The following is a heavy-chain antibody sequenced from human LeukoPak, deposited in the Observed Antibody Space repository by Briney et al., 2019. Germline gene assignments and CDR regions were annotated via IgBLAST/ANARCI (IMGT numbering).Heavy chain of an antibody. CDR3: ARGIDY. CDR1: GFTVSSNY. CDR2: IYSGGST. V-gene: IGHV3-53*01. J-gene: IGHJ4*02. Sequence: GGSLRLSCAASGFTVSSNYMSWVRQAPGKGLEWVSVIYSGGSTYYADSVRGRFTISRDTSKNMVFLQMNSLRVEDTAVYYCARGIDYWGRGTLVTVSS.